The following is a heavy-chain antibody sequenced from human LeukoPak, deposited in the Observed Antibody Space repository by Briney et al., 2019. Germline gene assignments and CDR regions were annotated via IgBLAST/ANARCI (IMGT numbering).Heavy chain of an antibody. CDR2: INWNGGST. Sequence: PGGSLRLSCAASGFTFDDYGMSWVRQVPGKGLEWVSGINWNGGSTGYADSVKGRFTISRDDAKNSLYPQMNSLRAEDTALYYCARDTYYYDSSGYFGGYWGQGTLVTVSS. J-gene: IGHJ4*02. V-gene: IGHV3-20*04. CDR1: GFTFDDYG. D-gene: IGHD3-22*01. CDR3: ARDTYYYDSSGYFGGY.